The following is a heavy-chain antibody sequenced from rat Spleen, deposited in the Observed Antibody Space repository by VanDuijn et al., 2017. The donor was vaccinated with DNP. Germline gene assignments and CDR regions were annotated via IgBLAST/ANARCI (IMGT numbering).Heavy chain of an antibody. J-gene: IGHJ1*01. CDR2: VKYDGSST. CDR1: GFTFSNYG. V-gene: IGHV5-29*01. D-gene: IGHD1-4*01. CDR3: ARIGGPGYNWYFDF. Sequence: EVQLVESGGGLVQPGRSLKLSCAASGFTFSNYGMAWVRQAPTKGLEWVATVKYDGSSTYYRDSVKGRLTISRDNAKITLYRQMESLRSEDTATYYCARIGGPGYNWYFDFWGPGTMVTVSS.